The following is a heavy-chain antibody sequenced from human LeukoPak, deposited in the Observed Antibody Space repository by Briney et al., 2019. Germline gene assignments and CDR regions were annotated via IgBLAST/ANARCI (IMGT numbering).Heavy chain of an antibody. V-gene: IGHV3-53*01. J-gene: IGHJ4*02. CDR1: GFTVSSNY. Sequence: GGSLRLSCAPSGFTVSSNYMSWVRPAPGKGLEWVSVIYGGGSTYYSDSVKGRFTVSRDKSKNTPFLQKNSLRAEDTAVYYWPRDPGGAASRGPLDYWGQGNLVTVSS. D-gene: IGHD4/OR15-4a*01. CDR2: IYGGGST. CDR3: PRDPGGAASRGPLDY.